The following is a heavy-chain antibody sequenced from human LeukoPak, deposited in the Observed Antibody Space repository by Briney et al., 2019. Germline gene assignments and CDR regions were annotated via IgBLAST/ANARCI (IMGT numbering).Heavy chain of an antibody. Sequence: ASVKVSCKASGYTFTSYGISWVRQAPGQGLEWMGWISAYNGNTNYAQKLQGRVTMTTDTSTSTAYMELSSLRSEDTAVYYCARGLSRYYYGSGTYYMDVWGKGTTVTISS. J-gene: IGHJ6*03. CDR1: GYTFTSYG. D-gene: IGHD3-10*01. V-gene: IGHV1-18*01. CDR3: ARGLSRYYYGSGTYYMDV. CDR2: ISAYNGNT.